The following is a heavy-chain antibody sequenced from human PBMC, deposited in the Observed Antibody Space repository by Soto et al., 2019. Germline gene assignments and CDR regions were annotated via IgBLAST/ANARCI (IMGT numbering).Heavy chain of an antibody. V-gene: IGHV4-39*01. CDR3: ARHLLTMVRGFYYYYYMDV. Sequence: SETLSLTCTVSGGSISSSSYYWGWIRQPPGKGLEWIGSIYYSGSTYYNPSLKSRVTISVDTSKNQFSLKLSSVTAADTAVYYCARHLLTMVRGFYYYYYMDVWGKGTTVTVSS. J-gene: IGHJ6*03. D-gene: IGHD3-10*01. CDR2: IYYSGST. CDR1: GGSISSSSYY.